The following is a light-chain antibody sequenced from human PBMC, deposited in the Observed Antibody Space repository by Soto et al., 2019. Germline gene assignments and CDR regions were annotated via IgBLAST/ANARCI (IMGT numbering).Light chain of an antibody. V-gene: IGKV1-39*01. CDR2: AAS. Sequence: DIQMTQSPSSLSAFVGDRVTLTCRASQGISHNLNWYQLRPGKAPTLLIYAASSLPAGVSSRFSGSGSGTDFTLTISSLEPEDFAIYYCQQSFSTPFTFGRGTRLEIK. CDR1: QGISHN. CDR3: QQSFSTPFT. J-gene: IGKJ5*01.